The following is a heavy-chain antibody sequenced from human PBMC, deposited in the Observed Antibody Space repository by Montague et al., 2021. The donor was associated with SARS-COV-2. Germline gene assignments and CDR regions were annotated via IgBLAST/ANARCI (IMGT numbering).Heavy chain of an antibody. CDR1: GDSVSSNSAA. CDR2: TYYRSKWYN. D-gene: IGHD6-19*01. V-gene: IGHV6-1*01. Sequence: CDISGDSVSSNSAAWNWIRQSPSRGLEWLGRTYYRSKWYNEYAVSVNSRITINPDTSKNQFSLQVNSVTPEDTAVYYCARGADRYYFYGMDVWGQGTTVTVSS. J-gene: IGHJ6*02. CDR3: ARGADRYYFYGMDV.